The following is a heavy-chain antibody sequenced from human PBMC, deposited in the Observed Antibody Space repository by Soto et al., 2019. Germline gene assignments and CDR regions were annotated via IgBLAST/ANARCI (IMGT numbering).Heavy chain of an antibody. CDR1: VDKDTSSR. J-gene: IGHJ6*01. CDR3: ARTSAAGKYYYGLDF. Sequence: SVKISEERCVDKDTSSRFSSYHQINRKGLEWMGIIYPGDSDTRYSPSFQGQVTISADKSISTAYLQWSSLKASDTAMYYCARTSAAGKYYYGLDFWRQGTTVTVSS. V-gene: IGHV5-51*07. CDR2: IYPGDSDT. D-gene: IGHD6-13*01.